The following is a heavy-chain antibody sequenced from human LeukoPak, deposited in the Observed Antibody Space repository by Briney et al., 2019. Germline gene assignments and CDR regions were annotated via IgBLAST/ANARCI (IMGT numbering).Heavy chain of an antibody. V-gene: IGHV1-69*01. CDR3: ARLGDYGGNPS. CDR2: IIPIFGTA. CDR1: GGTLSSYA. J-gene: IGHJ4*02. Sequence: ASVKVSCKASGGTLSSYAISWVRQAPGQGLEWMGGIIPIFGTANYAQKFQGRVTITADESTSTAYMELSSLRSEDTAVYYCARLGDYGGNPSWGQGTLVTVSS. D-gene: IGHD4-23*01.